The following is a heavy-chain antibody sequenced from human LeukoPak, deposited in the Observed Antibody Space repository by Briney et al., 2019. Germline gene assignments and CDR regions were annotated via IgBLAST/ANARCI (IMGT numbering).Heavy chain of an antibody. CDR1: GGSISSSNW. CDR3: ARGGGGNYYDSSGYYEDAFDI. D-gene: IGHD3-22*01. J-gene: IGHJ3*02. V-gene: IGHV4-4*02. Sequence: SETLSLTCAVSGGSISSSNWWSWVRQPPGKGLEWIGEIYHSGSTNYNPSLKSRVTISVDKSKNQFSLKLSSVTAADTAVYYCARGGGGNYYDSSGYYEDAFDIWGQGTMVTVSS. CDR2: IYHSGST.